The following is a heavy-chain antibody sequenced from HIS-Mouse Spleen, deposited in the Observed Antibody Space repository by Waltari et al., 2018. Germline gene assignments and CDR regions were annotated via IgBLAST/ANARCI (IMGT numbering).Heavy chain of an antibody. J-gene: IGHJ4*02. CDR1: GFPFSTSGMC. V-gene: IGHV2-70*15. CDR2: IDWDRDK. Sequence: QVTLRESGPALVKPTQTLTLTCTFSGFPFSTSGMCVSWIRQPPGKALAWLARIDWDRDKYYSTSLKTRLTISKDTSKNQVVLTMTNMDPVDTATYYCARIQAGKLELPFDYWGQGTLVTVSS. CDR3: ARIQAGKLELPFDY. D-gene: IGHD1-7*01.